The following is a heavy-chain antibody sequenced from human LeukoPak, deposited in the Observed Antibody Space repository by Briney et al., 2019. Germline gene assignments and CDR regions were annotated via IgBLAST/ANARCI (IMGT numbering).Heavy chain of an antibody. CDR2: IYYSGST. CDR1: GGSISSSSYY. Sequence: SETLSLTCTVSGGSISSSSYYWGWIRQPPGKGLEWIGSIYYSGSTYYNPSLKSRVTISVDTSKNQFSLKLSSVTAADTAVYYCARVRSYGWLDPWGQGTLVTVSS. J-gene: IGHJ5*02. D-gene: IGHD1-26*01. V-gene: IGHV4-39*07. CDR3: ARVRSYGWLDP.